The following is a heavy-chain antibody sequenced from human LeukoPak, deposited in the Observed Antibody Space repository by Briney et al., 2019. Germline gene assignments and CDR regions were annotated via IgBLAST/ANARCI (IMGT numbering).Heavy chain of an antibody. D-gene: IGHD2-15*01. Sequence: SETLSLTCTVSGGSISSYYWSWIRQPPGKGLEWLGYIYYSGSTNYNPSLKSRVTISVDTSKNQFSLKLSSVTAADTAVYYCATALRGDCSGGSCYPVSFDYWGQGTLVTVSS. CDR1: GGSISSYY. V-gene: IGHV4-59*01. J-gene: IGHJ4*02. CDR3: ATALRGDCSGGSCYPVSFDY. CDR2: IYYSGST.